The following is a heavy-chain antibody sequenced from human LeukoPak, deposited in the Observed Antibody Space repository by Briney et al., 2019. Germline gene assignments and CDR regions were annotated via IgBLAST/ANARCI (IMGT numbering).Heavy chain of an antibody. CDR1: GFTFNTYW. J-gene: IGHJ4*02. V-gene: IGHV3-74*01. Sequence: GGSLRLSCAASGFTFNTYWMHWVRQAPGKGLVWVSRINTDGRITNYADSVKGRFTISRDNAKNTLYLQMNSLRAEDTAVYYCAKDRRRVVSSSSRDDYWGQGTLVTVSS. D-gene: IGHD6-6*01. CDR2: INTDGRIT. CDR3: AKDRRRVVSSSSRDDY.